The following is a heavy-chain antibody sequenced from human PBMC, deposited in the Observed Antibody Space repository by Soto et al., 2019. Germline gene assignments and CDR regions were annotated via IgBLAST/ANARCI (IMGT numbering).Heavy chain of an antibody. J-gene: IGHJ3*02. CDR3: AREPGITIFGVPSRVAFDI. CDR1: GDSVSSNSAA. Sequence: PSQTLSLTCAISGDSVSSNSAAWNWIRQSPSRGLEWLGRTYYRSKWYNDYAVSVKSRITINPDTSKNQFSLQLSSVTPEDTAVYYCAREPGITIFGVPSRVAFDIWGQGTMVTVSS. V-gene: IGHV6-1*01. D-gene: IGHD3-3*01. CDR2: TYYRSKWYN.